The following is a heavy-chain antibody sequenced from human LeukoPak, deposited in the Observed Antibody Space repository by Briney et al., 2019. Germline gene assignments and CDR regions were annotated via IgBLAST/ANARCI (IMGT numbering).Heavy chain of an antibody. J-gene: IGHJ4*02. Sequence: ASVTVSCKASGYTFTIYGISWVRQAPGQGLEWMGWISAYNGNTNYAQKLQGRVTMTTDTSTSTAYMELRSLRSDDTAVYYCASRSGGNSGYGYWGQGTLVTVSS. D-gene: IGHD4-23*01. CDR3: ASRSGGNSGYGY. V-gene: IGHV1-18*01. CDR1: GYTFTIYG. CDR2: ISAYNGNT.